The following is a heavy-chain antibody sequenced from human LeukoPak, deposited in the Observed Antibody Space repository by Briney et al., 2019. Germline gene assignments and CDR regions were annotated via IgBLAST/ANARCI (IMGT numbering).Heavy chain of an antibody. V-gene: IGHV3-20*04. Sequence: GGSLRLSCAAPGFTFDDYGMSWVRQAPGKGLEWVSGINWNGGSSGYADSVKGRFTISRDNAKNSLYLQLSSLGAEDTALYYCARDRRGSGWYYFDYWGQGTLVTVSS. D-gene: IGHD6-19*01. CDR3: ARDRRGSGWYYFDY. CDR1: GFTFDDYG. CDR2: INWNGGSS. J-gene: IGHJ4*02.